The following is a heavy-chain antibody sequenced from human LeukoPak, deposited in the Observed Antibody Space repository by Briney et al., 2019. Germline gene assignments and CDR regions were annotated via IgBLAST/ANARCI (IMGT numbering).Heavy chain of an antibody. CDR3: AKTVDFWRGNYVRYFDY. Sequence: GGSLRPSCTASGFTVSSNSMSWVRQAPGEGLEWVSLVYSGGSTYCADSVRDRFTISRDNSKNTLYLQRNSLGAEDTAVYYCAKTVDFWRGNYVRYFDYWGQGTLVTVSS. CDR1: GFTVSSNS. V-gene: IGHV3-66*01. J-gene: IGHJ4*02. CDR2: VYSGGST. D-gene: IGHD3-3*01.